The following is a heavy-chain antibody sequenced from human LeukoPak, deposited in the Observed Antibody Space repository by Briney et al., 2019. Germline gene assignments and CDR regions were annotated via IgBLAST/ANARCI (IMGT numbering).Heavy chain of an antibody. J-gene: IGHJ4*02. V-gene: IGHV3-73*01. D-gene: IGHD2-2*02. Sequence: GGSLKLSCAASGFTFSGSAMHWVRQASGKGLEWVGRIRSIANSYATAYAASVKGRFTISRDDSKNTAYLQMNSLKTEDTAVYYCTREYCSSTSCYNYWGQGTLVTVSS. CDR3: TREYCSSTSCYNY. CDR1: GFTFSGSA. CDR2: IRSIANSYAT.